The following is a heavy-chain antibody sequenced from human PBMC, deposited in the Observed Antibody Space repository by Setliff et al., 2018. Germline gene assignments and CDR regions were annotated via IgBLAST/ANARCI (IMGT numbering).Heavy chain of an antibody. CDR1: GFSFSNYG. Sequence: GGSLRLSCVVSGFSFSNYGMNWVRQAPGKGLEWVAYIRHDGSNENYADSVKGRFTISRDNSMNTLFLQMNSLRAEDTGVYYCAKDTHYYASSGYYCFDYWGQGTLVTVSS. J-gene: IGHJ4*02. D-gene: IGHD3-22*01. V-gene: IGHV3-30*02. CDR2: IRHDGSNE. CDR3: AKDTHYYASSGYYCFDY.